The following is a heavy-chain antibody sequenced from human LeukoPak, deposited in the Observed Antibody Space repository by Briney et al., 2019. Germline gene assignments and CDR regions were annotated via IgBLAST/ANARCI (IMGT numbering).Heavy chain of an antibody. CDR3: ARVFGSWYYFDS. J-gene: IGHJ4*02. CDR2: VFRTGGT. V-gene: IGHV4-30-2*01. CDR1: GGSTNTGGYF. D-gene: IGHD6-13*01. Sequence: SQTLSLTCSVSGGSTNTGGYFWSWIRQPPGKGLEWIGYVFRTGGTSYNPSLESRVTISLDRSKNQFSLRLTSVTAADSAMYYCARVFGSWYYFDSWGQGTLVTVSS.